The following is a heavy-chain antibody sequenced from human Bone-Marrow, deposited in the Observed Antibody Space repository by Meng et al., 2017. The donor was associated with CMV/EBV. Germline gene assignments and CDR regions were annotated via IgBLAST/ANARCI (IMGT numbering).Heavy chain of an antibody. Sequence: GGSLRLSCVASGFTFSSYSMNWVRQAPGKGLEWVSSISSSSSYIYYADSVKGRFTISRDNAKNSLYLQMNSLRAEDTAVYYCARGYCSSTSCYHNWFDPWGQGTLVTVSS. CDR1: GFTFSSYS. J-gene: IGHJ5*02. CDR3: ARGYCSSTSCYHNWFDP. V-gene: IGHV3-21*01. D-gene: IGHD2-2*01. CDR2: ISSSSSYI.